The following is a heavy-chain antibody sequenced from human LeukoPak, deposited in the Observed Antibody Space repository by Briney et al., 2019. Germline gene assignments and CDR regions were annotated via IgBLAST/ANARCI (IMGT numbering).Heavy chain of an antibody. CDR2: INPNSGGT. J-gene: IGHJ4*02. Sequence: GASVKVSCKASGYTFTGYYMHWVRQAPGQGLEWMGWINPNSGGTNYAQKFQGRVTMTKDTSISTAYMELSRLRSDDAAVYYCSCLTIGDYWGQGTLVTVSS. V-gene: IGHV1-2*02. CDR3: SCLTIGDY. D-gene: IGHD3-10*01. CDR1: GYTFTGYY.